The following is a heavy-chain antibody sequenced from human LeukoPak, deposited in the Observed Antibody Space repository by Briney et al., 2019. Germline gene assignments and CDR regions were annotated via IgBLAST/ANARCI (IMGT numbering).Heavy chain of an antibody. CDR3: ARHLGREYSGSYYFDY. V-gene: IGHV4-39*01. D-gene: IGHD1-26*01. J-gene: IGHJ4*02. Sequence: SETLSLTCTVSVGSISSSSYYWGWIRQPPGKGLEWIGSIYYSGSTYYNPSLKSRVTISVDTSKNQFSLKLSSVTAADTAVYYCARHLGREYSGSYYFDYWGQGTLVTVSS. CDR1: VGSISSSSYY. CDR2: IYYSGST.